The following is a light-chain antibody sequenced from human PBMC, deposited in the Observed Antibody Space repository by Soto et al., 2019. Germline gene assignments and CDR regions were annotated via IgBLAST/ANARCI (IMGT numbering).Light chain of an antibody. V-gene: IGLV2-14*01. Sequence: QSVLTQPASVSGSRGQSITISCTGTSSDVGGYNYVSWYQQHPDKAPKLMIYEVSNRPSGVSSRFSGSKSGNTASLTISGLQAEDEADYYCSSYTSSNTVLFGGGTQLTVL. J-gene: IGLJ2*01. CDR1: SSDVGGYNY. CDR2: EVS. CDR3: SSYTSSNTVL.